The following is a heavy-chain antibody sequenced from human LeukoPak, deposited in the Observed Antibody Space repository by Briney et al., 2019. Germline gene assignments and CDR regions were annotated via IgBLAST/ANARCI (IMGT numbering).Heavy chain of an antibody. CDR2: IRQDGSEK. CDR3: ARDMRYFDF. V-gene: IGHV3-7*01. CDR1: GFTFGTYW. D-gene: IGHD2-2*01. Sequence: GGSLRLSCAASGFTFGTYWMIWVRQAPGKGLEWVANIRQDGSEKHYVDSVKGRFTISRDNAKSSVYLQMDRLRAEDTAVYYCARDMRYFDFWGQGTLVTVSS. J-gene: IGHJ4*02.